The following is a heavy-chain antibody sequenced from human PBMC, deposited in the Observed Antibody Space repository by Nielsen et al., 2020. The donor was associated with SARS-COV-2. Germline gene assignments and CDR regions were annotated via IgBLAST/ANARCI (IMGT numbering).Heavy chain of an antibody. D-gene: IGHD3-22*01. CDR1: GGSISSYY. J-gene: IGHJ3*02. CDR2: IYYSGST. V-gene: IGHV4-59*01. Sequence: GSLRLSCTVSGGSISSYYWSWIRQPPGKGLEWIGYIYYSGSTNYNPSLKSRVTISVDTSKNQFSLKLRSVTAADTAVYYCAREVGYYDSSEFDAFDIWGQGTKVTVSS. CDR3: AREVGYYDSSEFDAFDI.